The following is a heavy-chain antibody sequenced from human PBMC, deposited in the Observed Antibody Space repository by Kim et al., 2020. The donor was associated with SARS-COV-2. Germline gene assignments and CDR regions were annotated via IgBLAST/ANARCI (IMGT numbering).Heavy chain of an antibody. D-gene: IGHD3-10*01. CDR3: AARDSVQVPGGI. J-gene: IGHJ4*02. Sequence: YVDSLKGRFTKSRDNAKNSVYLQMNSLRSEDTAIYYCAARDSVQVPGGIWGQGTLVTVSS. V-gene: IGHV3-48*03.